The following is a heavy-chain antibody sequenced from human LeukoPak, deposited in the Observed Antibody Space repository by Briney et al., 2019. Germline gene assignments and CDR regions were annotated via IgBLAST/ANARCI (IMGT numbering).Heavy chain of an antibody. V-gene: IGHV3-48*03. CDR3: AKARGYGGNSVVNFDY. D-gene: IGHD4-23*01. J-gene: IGHJ4*02. CDR1: GFTFSSYE. Sequence: GGSLRLSCAASGFTFSSYEMNWVRQAPGKGLEWVSYISSSGSTIYYADSVKGRFTISRDNSKNTLYLQMNSLRAEDTAVYYCAKARGYGGNSVVNFDYWGQGTLVTVSS. CDR2: ISSSGSTI.